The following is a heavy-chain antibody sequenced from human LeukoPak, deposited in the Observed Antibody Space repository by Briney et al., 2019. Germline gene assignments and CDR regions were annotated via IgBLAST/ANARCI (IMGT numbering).Heavy chain of an antibody. Sequence: KPSEALSLTCTVSGGSISSSYYWSWIRQPPGKGLEWLGYIYYSGSTNYNPSLKSRVTISVDTSKNQFSLKLSSVTAADTAVYYCARGYYDILTGYYSYAFDIWGQGTMVTVSS. V-gene: IGHV4-61*01. J-gene: IGHJ3*02. D-gene: IGHD3-9*01. CDR3: ARGYYDILTGYYSYAFDI. CDR1: GGSISSSYY. CDR2: IYYSGST.